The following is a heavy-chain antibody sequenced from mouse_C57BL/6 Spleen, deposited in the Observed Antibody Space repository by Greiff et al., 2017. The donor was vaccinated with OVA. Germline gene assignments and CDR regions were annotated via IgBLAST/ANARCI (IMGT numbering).Heavy chain of an antibody. CDR2: IYWVDDK. CDR1: GFSLSTSGMG. J-gene: IGHJ4*01. CDR3: ARRAWSYGSSYDAMDY. D-gene: IGHD1-1*01. V-gene: IGHV8-12*01. Sequence: QVTLKESGPGILQSSQTLSLTCSFSGFSLSTSGMGVSWIRQPSGKGLEWLAHIYWVDDKRYNPSLKSRLTISKDTSRNQVFLKITSVDTADTATYYCARRAWSYGSSYDAMDYWGQGTSVTVSS.